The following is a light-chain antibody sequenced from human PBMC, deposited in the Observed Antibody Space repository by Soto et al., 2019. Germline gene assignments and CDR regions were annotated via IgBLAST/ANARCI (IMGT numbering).Light chain of an antibody. V-gene: IGKV1D-16*01. CDR1: QDISTG. CDR2: DAS. CDR3: QQYNSYPLT. J-gene: IGKJ4*01. Sequence: DIQMTQSPSSVSASVGARVTISCRASQDISTGLAWYQQKTGKAPKLLIYDASTLQGGVPSRFRGSGSGTDFTLTISSLQPEDFATYYCQQYNSYPLTFGGGTKVDIK.